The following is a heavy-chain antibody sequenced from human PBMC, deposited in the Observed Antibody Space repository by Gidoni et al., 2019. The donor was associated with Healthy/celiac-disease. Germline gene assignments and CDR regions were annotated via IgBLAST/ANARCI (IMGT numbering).Heavy chain of an antibody. Sequence: EVQLVQSGAEVNKPGESLKISCKGSGYSFTSYWIGWVRQMPGKGLEWMGIIYPGDSDTRYSPSFQGQVTISADKSISTAYLQWSSLKASDTAMYYCARPIHSSGYYYGHDAFDIWGQGTMVTVSS. D-gene: IGHD3-22*01. CDR3: ARPIHSSGYYYGHDAFDI. V-gene: IGHV5-51*01. CDR2: IYPGDSDT. J-gene: IGHJ3*02. CDR1: GYSFTSYW.